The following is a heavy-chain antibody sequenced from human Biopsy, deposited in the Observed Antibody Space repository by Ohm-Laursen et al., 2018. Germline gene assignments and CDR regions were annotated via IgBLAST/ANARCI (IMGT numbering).Heavy chain of an antibody. V-gene: IGHV4-38-2*02. CDR1: GYIIDSNYY. Sequence: SDTLSLTCTVSGYIIDSNYYWGWIRQPPGKGLEWIGSILHNRGTFYNPSLQSRITISVDTSKNLFSLKLISVTAADTAVYYCARDYSWDYWGQGILVTVSS. CDR2: ILHNRGT. CDR3: ARDYSWDY. J-gene: IGHJ4*02. D-gene: IGHD2-15*01.